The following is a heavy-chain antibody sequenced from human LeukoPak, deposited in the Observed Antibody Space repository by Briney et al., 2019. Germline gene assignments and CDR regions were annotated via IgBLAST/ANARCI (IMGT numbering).Heavy chain of an antibody. CDR1: GGSISSYY. V-gene: IGHV4-59*01. CDR3: ARDRGGRDAFDI. CDR2: IYYSGST. J-gene: IGHJ3*02. D-gene: IGHD3-10*01. Sequence: PSETLSLTCTVSGGSISSYYWSWIRQPPGKGLEWIGYIYYSGSTNYNPSLKSRVTISVGTSKNQFSLKLSSVTAADTAVYYCARDRGGRDAFDIWGQGTMVTVSS.